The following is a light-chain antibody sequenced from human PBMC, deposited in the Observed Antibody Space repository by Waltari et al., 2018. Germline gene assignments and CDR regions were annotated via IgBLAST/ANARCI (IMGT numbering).Light chain of an antibody. CDR1: QSVWTY. CDR3: QQRRNWPLT. Sequence: EIVLTQSPAILSFSPGERATLSCRASQSVWTYLAWYQQRPGQSPRLLIYDAAYRATGIPARFSGSWSETDFTLTISSLQPEDFAVYYCQQRRNWPLTFGGGTRVQI. CDR2: DAA. J-gene: IGKJ4*01. V-gene: IGKV3-11*01.